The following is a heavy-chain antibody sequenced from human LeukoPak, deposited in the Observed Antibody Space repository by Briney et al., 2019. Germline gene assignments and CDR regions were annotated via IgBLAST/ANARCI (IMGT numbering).Heavy chain of an antibody. Sequence: GGTLRLSCAASGFTFSSYGMSWVRQAPGKGLEWVSAISGSGGSTYYADSVKGRFTISRDNSKNTLYLQMNSLRAEDTAVYYCAKGVATNLYYFDYWGQGTLVTVSS. CDR3: AKGVATNLYYFDY. CDR2: ISGSGGST. D-gene: IGHD5-12*01. V-gene: IGHV3-23*01. J-gene: IGHJ4*02. CDR1: GFTFSSYG.